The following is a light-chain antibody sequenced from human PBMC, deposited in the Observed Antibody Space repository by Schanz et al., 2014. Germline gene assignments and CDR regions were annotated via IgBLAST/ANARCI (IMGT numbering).Light chain of an antibody. CDR2: GAS. V-gene: IGKV3-20*01. Sequence: EIVLTQSPGTLSLSPGETATLSCRASQNIFSNLAWYQQKSGQAPRLLIYGASSRATGIPDRFSGSGSGTDFTLTITRLEPDDFAVYYCQQYGTSPITFGQGTRLEI. CDR1: QNIFSN. J-gene: IGKJ5*01. CDR3: QQYGTSPIT.